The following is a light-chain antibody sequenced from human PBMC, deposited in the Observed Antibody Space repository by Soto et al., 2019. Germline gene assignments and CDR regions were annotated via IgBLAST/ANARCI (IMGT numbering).Light chain of an antibody. Sequence: DIKMTQSPSPLSGYIRDRVTITCRASQTISSWLAWYQQKPGKAPKLLIYKASTLKSGVPSRFSGSGSGTEFTLTISSLQADDFTTYYCQHYDSYSEAFCQGTKVDIK. CDR1: QTISSW. J-gene: IGKJ1*01. V-gene: IGKV1-5*03. CDR3: QHYDSYSEA. CDR2: KAS.